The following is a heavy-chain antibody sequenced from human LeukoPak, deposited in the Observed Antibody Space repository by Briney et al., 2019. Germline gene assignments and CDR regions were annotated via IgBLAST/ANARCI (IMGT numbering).Heavy chain of an antibody. Sequence: QSGGSLRLSCAASGFTFSSYAMSWVRQAPGKGLEWVSAISGSGGSTYYADPVKGRFTISRDNSKNTLYLRMNSLRAEDTAVYYCAKSEGLYYYYYGMDVWGQGTTVTVSS. J-gene: IGHJ6*02. CDR1: GFTFSSYA. V-gene: IGHV3-23*01. CDR3: AKSEGLYYYYYGMDV. CDR2: ISGSGGST.